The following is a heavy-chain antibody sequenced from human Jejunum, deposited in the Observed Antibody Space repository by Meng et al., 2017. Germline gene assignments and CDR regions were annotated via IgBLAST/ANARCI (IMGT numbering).Heavy chain of an antibody. Sequence: SETLSLTCVISGDSVSRDSVTWNWIRQSPSRGLEWLGRTYYKSKWYNDYAVSVKSRITFSPDTSNNQFSLQLNSVTPEDTAVYYCAREVFYYDYSGYYRGHFDYWGQGTLVTVSS. CDR2: TYYKSKWYN. CDR1: GDSVSRDSVT. D-gene: IGHD3-22*01. CDR3: AREVFYYDYSGYYRGHFDY. J-gene: IGHJ4*02. V-gene: IGHV6-1*01.